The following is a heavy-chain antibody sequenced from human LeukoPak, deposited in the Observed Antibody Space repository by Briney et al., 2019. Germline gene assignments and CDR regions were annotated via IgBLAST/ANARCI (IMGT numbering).Heavy chain of an antibody. CDR1: GFTFSSYW. CDR3: ARGGAYSTSAVDY. CDR2: INTDGSST. V-gene: IGHV3-74*01. Sequence: GGSLRLSCAASGFTFSSYWMHWVRQAPGKGLLWVSRINTDGSSTTYADSVKGRFTISRDNAKNTLYLQMNSLRAEDTAVYYCARGGAYSTSAVDYWGQGTLVTVSS. J-gene: IGHJ4*02. D-gene: IGHD6-6*01.